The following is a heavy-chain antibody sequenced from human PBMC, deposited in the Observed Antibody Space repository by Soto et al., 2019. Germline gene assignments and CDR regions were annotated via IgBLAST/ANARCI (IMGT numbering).Heavy chain of an antibody. J-gene: IGHJ5*02. CDR3: ARILGTSAGYNWFDP. D-gene: IGHD2-15*01. V-gene: IGHV1-18*01. CDR1: GYTFTNYN. CDR2: ISSYNGNT. Sequence: QVHLVQSGAEVLKPGASMKVSCKASGYTFTNYNITWVRQAPGQGLEWVGWISSYNGNTNYAQKFQVRGTMTTDTSTSTDYMELRSLRCDDSAIYYCARILGTSAGYNWFDPWGQGTLVAVSS.